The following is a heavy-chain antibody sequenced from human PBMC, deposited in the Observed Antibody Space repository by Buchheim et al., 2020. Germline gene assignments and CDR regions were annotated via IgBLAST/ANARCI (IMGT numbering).Heavy chain of an antibody. Sequence: QVQLVESGGGVVRPGRSLRLSCAASGFTFSNYGIHWVRQAPGKGLEWVAVVSYDGSNQYYADSVKGRLTISRDNNKKMVYVQMNNLRGEDTAMYYCAKGIEVATVMTAFDIWGRGT. D-gene: IGHD5-24*01. J-gene: IGHJ3*02. CDR3: AKGIEVATVMTAFDI. CDR1: GFTFSNYG. CDR2: VSYDGSNQ. V-gene: IGHV3-30*18.